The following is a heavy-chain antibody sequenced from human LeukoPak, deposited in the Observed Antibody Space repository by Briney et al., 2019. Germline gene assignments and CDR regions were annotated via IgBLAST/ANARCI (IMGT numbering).Heavy chain of an antibody. Sequence: LSLTCAVSGGSISSGGYFWSWIRHHPRKGLEWASGISGNSGSIGYADSVKGRFTISRDNAKNSLYLQLNSLRAEDTALYYCAKESGANWGQGTLVTVSS. V-gene: IGHV3-9*01. CDR2: ISGNSGSI. CDR3: AKESGAN. J-gene: IGHJ4*02. CDR1: GGSISSGGYF.